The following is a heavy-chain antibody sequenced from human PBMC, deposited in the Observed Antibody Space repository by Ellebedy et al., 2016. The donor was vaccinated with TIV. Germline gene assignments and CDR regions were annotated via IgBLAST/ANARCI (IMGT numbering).Heavy chain of an antibody. D-gene: IGHD2-15*01. CDR3: ATDEGGSYDS. J-gene: IGHJ4*02. Sequence: PGGSLRLSCATSGFTFSYFWMHWVRQAPGKGLEWVSRISRDGDIRGYADSVKGRLTVSRDNAKNTLYLQMNGLRADDSAVYYCATDEGGSYDSWGQGTRVTVSS. CDR2: ISRDGDIR. V-gene: IGHV3-74*01. CDR1: GFTFSYFW.